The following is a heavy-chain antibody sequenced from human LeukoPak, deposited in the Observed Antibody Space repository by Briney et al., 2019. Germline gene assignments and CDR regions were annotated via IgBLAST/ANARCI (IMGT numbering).Heavy chain of an antibody. D-gene: IGHD2-21*02. J-gene: IGHJ4*02. CDR2: ISYDGTNK. CDR3: ARGFVLGAAKNYFDY. Sequence: PGRSLRLSCAASGFXFTNYALHWVREAPGKGLEWVAVISYDGTNKYYADSVKGRFTISRDNSKNTLSLQMNSLRAEDTALYYCARGFVLGAAKNYFDYWGQGALVTVSS. CDR1: GFXFTNYA. V-gene: IGHV3-30-3*01.